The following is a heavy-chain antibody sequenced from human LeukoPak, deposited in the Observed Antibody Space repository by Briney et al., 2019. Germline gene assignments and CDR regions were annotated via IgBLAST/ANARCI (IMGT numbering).Heavy chain of an antibody. CDR1: GFTFSNYA. CDR2: IRYDGSNK. CDR3: AKDLGITAALDY. V-gene: IGHV3-30*02. D-gene: IGHD6-13*01. Sequence: GGSLRLSCAASGFTFSNYAMHWVRQAPGKGLEWVAFIRYDGSNKYYADSVKGRFTISRDTSKNTLYLQMNSLRAEDTAVYYCAKDLGITAALDYWGQGTLVTVSS. J-gene: IGHJ4*02.